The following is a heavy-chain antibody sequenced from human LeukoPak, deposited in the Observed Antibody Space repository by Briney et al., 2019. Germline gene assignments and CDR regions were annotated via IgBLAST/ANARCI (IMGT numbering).Heavy chain of an antibody. V-gene: IGHV3-48*03. D-gene: IGHD3-22*01. CDR2: ISSSGSTI. J-gene: IGHJ4*02. CDR3: ARDQLGGYYDSSGYYY. Sequence: LPGGCLRLSFAASGLTLSSYEMNWVRQAPGKGLEWVSYISSSGSTIYYADSVKGRFTISRDNAKNSLYLQMNSLRAEDTAVYYCARDQLGGYYDSSGYYYWGQGTLVTVSS. CDR1: GLTLSSYE.